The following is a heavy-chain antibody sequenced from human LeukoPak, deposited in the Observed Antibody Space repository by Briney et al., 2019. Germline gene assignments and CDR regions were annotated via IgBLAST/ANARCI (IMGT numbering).Heavy chain of an antibody. J-gene: IGHJ4*02. CDR2: ISSSSSYI. CDR3: AKGIVVVPAARGGYFDY. D-gene: IGHD2-2*01. Sequence: TPGGSLRLSCAASGFTFSSYSMNWVRQAPGKGLEWVSSISSSSSYIYYADSVKGRFTISRDNSKNTLYLQMNSLRAEDTAVYYCAKGIVVVPAARGGYFDYWGQGTLVTVSS. V-gene: IGHV3-21*04. CDR1: GFTFSSYS.